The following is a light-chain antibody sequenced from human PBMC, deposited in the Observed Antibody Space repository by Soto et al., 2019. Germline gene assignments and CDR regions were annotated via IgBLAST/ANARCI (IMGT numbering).Light chain of an antibody. J-gene: IGLJ1*01. V-gene: IGLV2-8*01. CDR3: SSYAGSHNLEV. CDR2: EVT. Sequence: QSVLTQPPSASGSPGQSVTISCTGTSSDVGAYNYVSWYQQHPGKAPKLVIYEVTKRPSGVPDRFSGSKSGNTASLTVSGLQAEDEADYYCSSYAGSHNLEVFGPGTKVPVL. CDR1: SSDVGAYNY.